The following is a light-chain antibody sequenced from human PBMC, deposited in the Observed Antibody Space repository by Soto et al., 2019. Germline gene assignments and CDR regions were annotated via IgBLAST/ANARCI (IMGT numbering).Light chain of an antibody. CDR1: QTINSW. V-gene: IGKV1-5*01. CDR2: DAS. J-gene: IGKJ1*01. Sequence: DIKMTQSPSTLSASVGDRVTITCRASQTINSWLAWYQQKPGKAPKVLIFDASSLKTGVPSRFSGSGSGTEFTLTISNLQPDDFATYYCQQYDSYSSGPFGQGTKVDI. CDR3: QQYDSYSSGP.